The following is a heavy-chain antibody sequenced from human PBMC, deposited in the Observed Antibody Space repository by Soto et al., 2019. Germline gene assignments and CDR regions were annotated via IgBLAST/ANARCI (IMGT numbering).Heavy chain of an antibody. D-gene: IGHD2-8*01. CDR3: ARDRFTGGYCTNGVCYRGLYLHYNWFDP. CDR1: GYTFTGYY. J-gene: IGHJ5*02. V-gene: IGHV1-2*02. CDR2: INPNSGGT. Sequence: ASVKVSCKASGYTFTGYYMHWVRQAPGQGLEWMGWINPNSGGTNYAQKFQGRVTMTRDTSISTAYMELSRLRSDDTAVYYCARDRFTGGYCTNGVCYRGLYLHYNWFDPWGQGTLVTVSS.